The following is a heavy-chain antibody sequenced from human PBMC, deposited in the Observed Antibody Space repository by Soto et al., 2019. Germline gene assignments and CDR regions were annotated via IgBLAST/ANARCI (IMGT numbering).Heavy chain of an antibody. CDR1: GGIFSPYA. CDR3: ARDQDDHGSGNYYNRSDF. V-gene: IGHV1-69*01. D-gene: IGHD3-10*01. CDR2: IIPLFGTP. Sequence: QVQLVQSGAEVKKPGSSVKVSCKASGGIFSPYAISWLRQAPGQGIEWMGGIIPLFGTPHYTQRFQGRVTITADETTRTDYMELSRLRAEDTAVYYCARDQDDHGSGNYYNRSDFWGQGTLVTVSS. J-gene: IGHJ4*02.